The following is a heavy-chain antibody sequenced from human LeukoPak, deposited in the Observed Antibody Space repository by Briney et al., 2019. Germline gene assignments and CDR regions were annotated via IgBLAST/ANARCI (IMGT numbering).Heavy chain of an antibody. CDR3: ARENYYDGSGSPSASAPVDH. Sequence: PSETLSPTCTVSGVSMSSGGYYWSWIRQHPGKGLEWIGYIYYSGNTYYNPSLKSRVTISVDTSKNQFSLKLSSVTAADTAVYYCARENYYDGSGSPSASAPVDHWGQGTLVTVSS. CDR1: GVSMSSGGYY. J-gene: IGHJ4*02. V-gene: IGHV4-31*03. CDR2: IYYSGNT. D-gene: IGHD3-22*01.